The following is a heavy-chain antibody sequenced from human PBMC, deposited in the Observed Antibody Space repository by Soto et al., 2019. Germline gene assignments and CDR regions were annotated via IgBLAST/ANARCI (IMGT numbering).Heavy chain of an antibody. D-gene: IGHD3-9*01. CDR3: ARSAHYDISTGYYPEGFDP. CDR1: GGSISSYY. V-gene: IGHV4-59*01. Sequence: PSETLSLTCTVSGGSISSYYWSWIRQPPGKGLEWIGYIYYSGSTNYNPSLKSRVTISVDTSKNQFSLKLSSVTAADTAVYYCARSAHYDISTGYYPEGFDPWGQGTLVTVSS. CDR2: IYYSGST. J-gene: IGHJ5*02.